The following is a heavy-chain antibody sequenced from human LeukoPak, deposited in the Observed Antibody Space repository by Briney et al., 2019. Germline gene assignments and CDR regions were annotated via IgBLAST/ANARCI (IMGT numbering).Heavy chain of an antibody. V-gene: IGHV1-18*01. J-gene: IGHJ4*02. D-gene: IGHD4-17*01. CDR1: GYTFTTSG. CDR3: ARALTAVSQ. CDR2: ISAYNGNT. Sequence: ASVKVSCKASGYTFTTSGISWVRRAPGQGLEWMGWISAYNGNTNYAQKLQGRVTMTTDTSTGTAYMELRNLRSDDTAVYYCARALTAVSQWGQGTLVTVSS.